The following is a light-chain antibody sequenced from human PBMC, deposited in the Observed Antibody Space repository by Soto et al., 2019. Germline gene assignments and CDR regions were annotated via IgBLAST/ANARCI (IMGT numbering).Light chain of an antibody. CDR1: SSDVVGYNY. CDR2: DVT. J-gene: IGLJ1*01. Sequence: PASVSGSPGQSITISCTGTSSDVVGYNYVSWYQHHPGKAPKLIIYDVTNRPSGVSNPFSGSKSGNTASLTISGLQPEDEADYYCSSYTTSNTRQIVFGTGTKVTVL. V-gene: IGLV2-14*03. CDR3: SSYTTSNTRQIV.